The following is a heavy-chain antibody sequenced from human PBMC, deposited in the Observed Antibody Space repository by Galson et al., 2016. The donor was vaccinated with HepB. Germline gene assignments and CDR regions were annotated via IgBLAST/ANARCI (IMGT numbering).Heavy chain of an antibody. CDR1: GFTLSSHA. V-gene: IGHV3-23*01. CDR2: LSGSGGST. CDR3: ARDPSWYTSGWYDF. D-gene: IGHD6-19*01. Sequence: SLRPSCAASGFTLSSHAMSWVRQAPGGGLEWVSCLSGSGGSTYYADSVKGRFTISRDNSKNTLYLQMNSLRAEDTAIYYCARDPSWYTSGWYDFWGQGTLVTVSS. J-gene: IGHJ5*01.